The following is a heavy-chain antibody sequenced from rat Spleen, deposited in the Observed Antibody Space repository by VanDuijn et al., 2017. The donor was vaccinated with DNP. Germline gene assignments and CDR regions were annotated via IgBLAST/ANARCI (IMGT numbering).Heavy chain of an antibody. D-gene: IGHD1-11*01. V-gene: IGHV5-25*01. Sequence: EVQLVGSGGGLVQPGRSLKLSCAASGFTFSNYYMAWVRQAPEKGLEWVAAISPSGSRTYYPDSVKGRFTISRDNAKSSLYLQMTSLRSEDTATYYCARGGRSYFDYWGQGVMVTVSS. CDR2: ISPSGSRT. J-gene: IGHJ2*01. CDR3: ARGGRSYFDY. CDR1: GFTFSNYY.